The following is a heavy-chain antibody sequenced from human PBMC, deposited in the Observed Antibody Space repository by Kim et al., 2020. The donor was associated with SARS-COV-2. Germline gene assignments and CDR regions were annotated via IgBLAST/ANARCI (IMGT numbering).Heavy chain of an antibody. CDR3: VRGKQWLIKN. D-gene: IGHD6-19*01. Sequence: GGSLRLSCAASGFTFDDYAIQWVRQVPGKGLEWVSRISRDGGEIKYADSVKGRFTISRDNSKKSVYLQMNSLRSEDTALYYCVRGKQWLIKNWGQGTQVTVSS. CDR2: ISRDGGEI. J-gene: IGHJ4*02. CDR1: GFTFDDYA. V-gene: IGHV3-43*02.